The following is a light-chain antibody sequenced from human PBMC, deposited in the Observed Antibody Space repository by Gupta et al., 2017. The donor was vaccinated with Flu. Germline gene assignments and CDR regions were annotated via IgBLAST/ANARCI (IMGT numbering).Light chain of an antibody. J-gene: IGKJ2*01. V-gene: IGKV1-5*03. Sequence: DIQMTQSPSTLSASIGDRVTITCRASQSVSSWLAWYQQKPGSAPKLLMYKTSILASGVPSRFSGRGFGTEFTLSISGLQPDDFATYYCQQYENYYTFGQGTKVEIK. CDR2: KTS. CDR3: QQYENYYT. CDR1: QSVSSW.